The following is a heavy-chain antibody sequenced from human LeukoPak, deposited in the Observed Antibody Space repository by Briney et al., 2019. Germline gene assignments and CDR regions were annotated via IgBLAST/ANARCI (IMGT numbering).Heavy chain of an antibody. CDR3: AREAVDYGSGSHDY. CDR1: GGSISSGDYY. Sequence: SETLSLTCTVSGGSISSGDYYWNWIRQPPGKGLEWIGRVHSSGSTNYIPSIKSRVTMSVDTSKNQFSLKLNSVTAADTAMYYCAREAVDYGSGSHDYWGQGTLVTVSS. J-gene: IGHJ4*02. D-gene: IGHD3-10*01. CDR2: VHSSGST. V-gene: IGHV4-61*08.